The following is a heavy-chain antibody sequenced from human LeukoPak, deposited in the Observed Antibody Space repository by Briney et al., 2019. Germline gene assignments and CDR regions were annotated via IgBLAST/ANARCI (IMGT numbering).Heavy chain of an antibody. CDR3: TTDHPYDY. CDR1: GGSISSSNW. CDR2: IKSKTDGGTT. V-gene: IGHV3-15*01. Sequence: ETLSLTCAVSGGSISSSNWWSWVRQAPGKGLEWVGRIKSKTDGGTTDYAAPVKGRFTISRDDSKNTLYLQMNSLKTEDTAAYYCTTDHPYDYWGQGTLVTVSS. J-gene: IGHJ4*02.